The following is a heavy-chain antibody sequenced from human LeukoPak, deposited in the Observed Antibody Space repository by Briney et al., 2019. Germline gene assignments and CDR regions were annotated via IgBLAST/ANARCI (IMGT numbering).Heavy chain of an antibody. J-gene: IGHJ4*02. CDR1: GFTFSSYG. CDR3: ARAHTFYDFWSGYFDY. Sequence: GRSLRLSCAASGFTFSSYGMHWVRQAPGKGLEWVAVIWYDGSNKYYADSVKGRFTISRDNSKNTLYLQMNSLRAEDTAVYYCARAHTFYDFWSGYFDYWGQGTLVTVSS. D-gene: IGHD3-3*01. V-gene: IGHV3-33*01. CDR2: IWYDGSNK.